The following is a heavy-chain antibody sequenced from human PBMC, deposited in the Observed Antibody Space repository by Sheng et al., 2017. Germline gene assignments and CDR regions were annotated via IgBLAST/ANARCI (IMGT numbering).Heavy chain of an antibody. Sequence: EVQLVESGGGLVLPGRSLRLSCAASGFAFNRYWMNWVRQGPGKGLEWVSRTGGDGSGTFYADSVKGRFTISRDNARNTVYLQMNNLRSEDTAVYFCTRETDIIGDYWFDSWGQGTLVTVVL. J-gene: IGHJ5*01. CDR3: TRETDIIGDYWFDS. CDR2: TGGDGSGT. V-gene: IGHV3-74*01. D-gene: IGHD3-16*01. CDR1: GFAFNRYW.